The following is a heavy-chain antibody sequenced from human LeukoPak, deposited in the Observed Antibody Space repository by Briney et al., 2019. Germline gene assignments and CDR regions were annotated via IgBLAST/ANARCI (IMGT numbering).Heavy chain of an antibody. D-gene: IGHD4-23*01. CDR3: ARDLRNYGGNSGDY. Sequence: ASVKVSCKASGYTFTSYAMNWVRQAPGQGLEWMGWINTNTGNPTYAQGFTGRFVFSLDTSVSTAYLQISSLRAEDTAVYYCARDLRNYGGNSGDYWGQGTLVTVSS. J-gene: IGHJ4*02. CDR2: INTNTGNP. V-gene: IGHV7-4-1*02. CDR1: GYTFTSYA.